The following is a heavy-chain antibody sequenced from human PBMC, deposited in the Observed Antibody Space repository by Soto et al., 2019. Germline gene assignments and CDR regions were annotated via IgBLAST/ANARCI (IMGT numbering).Heavy chain of an antibody. CDR2: ISAYSGQT. CDR1: GYPFDTYG. D-gene: IGHD3-3*01. V-gene: IGHV1-18*01. J-gene: IGHJ5*02. CDR3: AREPHEFWNSYVSDL. Sequence: ASVKVSCKASGYPFDTYGINWVRQAPGQRPEWMGWISAYSGQTDYAQNFQGRVTMATDTSTNTAYMELRNLRSDDTAVYYCAREPHEFWNSYVSDLWGPGTLVTVSS.